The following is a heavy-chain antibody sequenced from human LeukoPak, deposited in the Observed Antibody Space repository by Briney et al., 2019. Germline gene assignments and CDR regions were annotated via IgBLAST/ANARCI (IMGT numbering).Heavy chain of an antibody. V-gene: IGHV5-51*01. CDR3: AIPPAAGTPFFDY. D-gene: IGHD6-13*01. CDR2: IYPGDSDT. Sequence: GESLKISCKGSGYSFTNYWIGWVRQMPGKGLEWMGIIYPGDSDTRYSPSFQGQVTISADKSISTAYLQWSSLKASDTAMYYCAIPPAAGTPFFDYWGQGTLVTVSS. CDR1: GYSFTNYW. J-gene: IGHJ4*02.